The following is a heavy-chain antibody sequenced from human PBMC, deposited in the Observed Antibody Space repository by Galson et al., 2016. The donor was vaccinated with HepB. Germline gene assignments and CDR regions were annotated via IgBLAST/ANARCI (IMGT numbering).Heavy chain of an antibody. J-gene: IGHJ4*02. D-gene: IGHD3-10*01. V-gene: IGHV3-74*01. CDR1: GFTFSSYW. Sequence: SLRLSCAASGFTFSSYWMHWVRQAPGKGLVWVSRINSDGSSTSYADSVEGRFTISRDNAKNTLYLQMNSLRAEDTAVYYCARDSDSDYYGSGSTPIDYWGQGTLVTVSS. CDR3: ARDSDSDYYGSGSTPIDY. CDR2: INSDGSST.